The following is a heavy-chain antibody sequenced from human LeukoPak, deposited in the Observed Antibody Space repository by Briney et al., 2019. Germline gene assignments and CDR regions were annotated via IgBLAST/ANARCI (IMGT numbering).Heavy chain of an antibody. Sequence: GGSLRLSCAVSGFTFSSYAMTWVRQAPGKGLEWVSAITGSGGITYYVDSVKGRFTISRDNSKNTLYLQMNSLRADDTAVYYCAKGGSFSEGNIDYWGQGILVTVSS. CDR2: ITGSGGIT. CDR1: GFTFSSYA. V-gene: IGHV3-23*01. J-gene: IGHJ4*02. CDR3: AKGGSFSEGNIDY. D-gene: IGHD1-14*01.